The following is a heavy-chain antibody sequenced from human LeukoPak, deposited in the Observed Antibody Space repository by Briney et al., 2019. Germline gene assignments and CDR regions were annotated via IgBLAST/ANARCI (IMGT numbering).Heavy chain of an antibody. CDR1: GFTFSSYW. CDR2: ISSSGSTI. J-gene: IGHJ4*02. Sequence: GGSLRLSCAASGFTFSSYWMHWVRQAPGKGLEWVSSISSSGSTIYYADSLKGRFTISRDNAKNSLYPQMNSLRAEDTAVYYCARHWYYDNSGFSWWGQGTLVTVSS. V-gene: IGHV3-48*04. D-gene: IGHD3-22*01. CDR3: ARHWYYDNSGFSW.